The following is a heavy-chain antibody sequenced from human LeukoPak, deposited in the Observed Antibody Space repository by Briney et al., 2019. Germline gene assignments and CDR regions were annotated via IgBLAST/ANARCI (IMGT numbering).Heavy chain of an antibody. V-gene: IGHV4-34*01. Sequence: SETLSLTCAVYGGSFSGYYWSWIRQPPGKGLEWIGEINHSGSTNYNPSLKSRVTISVDTSKNQFSLKLSSVTAADTAVYYCARSRAVVPAAIFLHYMDVWGKGTTVTVSS. CDR3: ARSRAVVPAAIFLHYMDV. J-gene: IGHJ6*03. CDR2: INHSGST. CDR1: GGSFSGYY. D-gene: IGHD2-2*02.